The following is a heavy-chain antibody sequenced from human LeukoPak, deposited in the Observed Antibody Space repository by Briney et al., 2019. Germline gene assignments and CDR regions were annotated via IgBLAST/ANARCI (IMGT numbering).Heavy chain of an antibody. V-gene: IGHV4-31*03. J-gene: IGHJ4*02. D-gene: IGHD6-6*01. CDR3: ARDLFGYSSSSEVV. CDR2: IYYSGST. CDR1: GGSISSGGYY. Sequence: SQTLSLTCTVSGGSISSGGYYWSWIRQHPGTGLEWIGYIYYSGSTYYNPSLKSRVTISVDTSKNQFSLKLSSVTAADTAVYYCARDLFGYSSSSEVVWGQGTLVTVSS.